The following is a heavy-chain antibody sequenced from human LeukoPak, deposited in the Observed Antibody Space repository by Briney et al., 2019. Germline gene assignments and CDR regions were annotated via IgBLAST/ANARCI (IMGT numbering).Heavy chain of an antibody. J-gene: IGHJ6*02. CDR2: INAGNGNT. V-gene: IGHV1-3*01. Sequence: ASVKVSCKASGYTFTSYAMHWVRQAPGQRLEWMGWINAGNGNTKYSQKFQGRVTITRDTSASTAYVELSSLRSEDTAVYYCARDLLPRADFWSGYYPPVDYYGMDVWGQGTTVTVSS. CDR3: ARDLLPRADFWSGYYPPVDYYGMDV. D-gene: IGHD3-3*01. CDR1: GYTFTSYA.